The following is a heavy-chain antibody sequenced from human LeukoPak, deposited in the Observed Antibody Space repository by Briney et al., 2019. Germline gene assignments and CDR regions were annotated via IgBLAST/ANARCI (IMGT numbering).Heavy chain of an antibody. D-gene: IGHD5-18*01. Sequence: PSETLSLTCTVSGGSISSGNYYWSWIRQPAGKGLEWIGRMYFTGSGNYNPSLKSRVTISIDTSKNQFSLRLTSATAADTAVYYCARFSTTPGGYTYGRGVFDFWGQGTLVIVSS. CDR3: ARFSTTPGGYTYGRGVFDF. CDR1: GGSISSGNYY. J-gene: IGHJ4*02. V-gene: IGHV4-61*02. CDR2: MYFTGSG.